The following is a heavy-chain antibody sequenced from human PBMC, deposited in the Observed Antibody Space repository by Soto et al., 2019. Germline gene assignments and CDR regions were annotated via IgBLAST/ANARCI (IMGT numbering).Heavy chain of an antibody. J-gene: IGHJ5*01. CDR1: GYTFNDYA. D-gene: IGHD2-15*01. CDR2: ISASLGHT. V-gene: IGHV1-18*01. CDR3: ARGSYCSGGTCPNWFDA. Sequence: QLVQSGAEVKKPGASVKVSCKASGYTFNDYAITWVRQAPGQGLEWVGWISASLGHTNYAQSFQGRVTKTTDRSTTTAYMGLRSLRSDDTSVYYCARGSYCSGGTCPNWFDAWGHGTLVTVSS.